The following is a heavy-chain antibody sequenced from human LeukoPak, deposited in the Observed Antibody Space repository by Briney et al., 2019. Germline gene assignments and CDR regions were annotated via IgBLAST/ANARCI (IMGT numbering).Heavy chain of an antibody. J-gene: IGHJ3*02. Sequence: GGSLRLSCAASGFTFSSYSMNWVRQAPGKGLEWVSSISSSSSYRYYGDSVKGRFTISRDNAKNSLYLQMNSLRAEDTAAYYCARDRNYGGNSVPDAFDIWGQGTMVTVSS. CDR1: GFTFSSYS. CDR2: ISSSSSYR. CDR3: ARDRNYGGNSVPDAFDI. V-gene: IGHV3-21*01. D-gene: IGHD4-23*01.